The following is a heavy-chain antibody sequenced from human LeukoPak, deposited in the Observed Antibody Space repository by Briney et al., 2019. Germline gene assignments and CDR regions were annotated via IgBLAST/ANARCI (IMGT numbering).Heavy chain of an antibody. D-gene: IGHD5-18*01. CDR3: ARAGRYSYGGWFDP. J-gene: IGHJ5*02. CDR2: IYYSGST. Sequence: SETLPLTCTVSGGSISSSSYYWGWIRQPPGKGLEWIGIIYYSGSTYYNPSLKSRVTISVDTSKNQFSLKLSSVTAADTAVYYCARAGRYSYGGWFDPWGQGTLVTVSS. CDR1: GGSISSSSYY. V-gene: IGHV4-39*07.